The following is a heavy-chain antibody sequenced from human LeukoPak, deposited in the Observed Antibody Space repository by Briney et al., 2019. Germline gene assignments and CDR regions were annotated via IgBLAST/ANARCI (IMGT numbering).Heavy chain of an antibody. CDR2: IYPGDSDT. J-gene: IGHJ5*02. Sequence: ESLKISCKGSGYSFTSYWIGWVRQMPGKGLEWMGIIYPGDSDTRYSPSFQGQVTISADKSISTAYLQWSSLKASDTAMYYCARAVVPAAQYTYNWFDPWGQGTLVTVSS. V-gene: IGHV5-51*01. D-gene: IGHD2-2*01. CDR3: ARAVVPAAQYTYNWFDP. CDR1: GYSFTSYW.